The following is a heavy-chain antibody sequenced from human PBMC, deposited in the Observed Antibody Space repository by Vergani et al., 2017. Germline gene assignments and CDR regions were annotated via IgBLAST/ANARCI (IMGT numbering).Heavy chain of an antibody. CDR2: IYHSGST. V-gene: IGHV4-30-2*01. CDR1: GGPISSGGYS. J-gene: IGHJ5*02. CDR3: ARASYSSSWYFWFDP. Sequence: QLQLQESGSGLVKPSQTLSLTCAVSGGPISSGGYSWSWIRQPPGKGLEWIGYIYHSGSTYYNPSLKSRVTISVDRSKNQFSLKLSSVTAADTAVYYCARASYSSSWYFWFDPWGQGTLVTVSS. D-gene: IGHD6-13*01.